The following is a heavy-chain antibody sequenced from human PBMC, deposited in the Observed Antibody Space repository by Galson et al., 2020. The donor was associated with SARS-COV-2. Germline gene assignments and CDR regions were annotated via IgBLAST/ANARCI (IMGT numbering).Heavy chain of an antibody. Sequence: SETLSLTCAVYGGSFSGYYWSWIRQPPGKGLEWIGEINHSGSTNYNPSLKSRVTISVDTSKNQFSLKLSSVTAADTAVYYCARGYYYGSGSYYGPDYWGQGTLVTVSS. J-gene: IGHJ4*02. CDR1: GGSFSGYY. D-gene: IGHD3-10*01. CDR2: INHSGST. CDR3: ARGYYYGSGSYYGPDY. V-gene: IGHV4-34*01.